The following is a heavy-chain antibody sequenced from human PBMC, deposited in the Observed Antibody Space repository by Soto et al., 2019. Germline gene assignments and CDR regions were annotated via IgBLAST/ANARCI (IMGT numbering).Heavy chain of an antibody. CDR2: ISYDGSNK. J-gene: IGHJ6*02. D-gene: IGHD6-13*01. CDR3: ARDGSSSWLNYYYYYGMDV. Sequence: QVQLVESGGGVVQPGRSLRLSCAASGFTFSSYAMHWVRQAPGKGLEWVAVISYDGSNKYYADSVKGRFTISRDNSKNTLYLQMNSLRAEDTAVYYCARDGSSSWLNYYYYYGMDVWGQGTTVTVSS. CDR1: GFTFSSYA. V-gene: IGHV3-30-3*01.